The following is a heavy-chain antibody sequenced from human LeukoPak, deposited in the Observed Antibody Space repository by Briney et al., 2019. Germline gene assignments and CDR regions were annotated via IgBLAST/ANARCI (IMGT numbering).Heavy chain of an antibody. V-gene: IGHV5-51*01. CDR2: IYPDDSDT. CDR1: GYNFTNYW. D-gene: IGHD5-24*01. J-gene: IGHJ4*02. Sequence: GESLKISCKGSGYNFTNYWIAWVRQMPGKGLDWMGVIYPDDSDTRYSPSFQGQVTISADKSISTAYLQWSSLKASDTAMYYCARRARRDGYNWGFDYWGQGTLVTVSS. CDR3: ARRARRDGYNWGFDY.